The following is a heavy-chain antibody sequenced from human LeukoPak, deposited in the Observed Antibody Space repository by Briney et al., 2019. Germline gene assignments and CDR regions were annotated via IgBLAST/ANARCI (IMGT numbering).Heavy chain of an antibody. CDR2: IYYSGST. D-gene: IGHD3-3*01. J-gene: IGHJ4*02. CDR1: GGSISSSSYY. CDR3: ATRPVLEWLSYYFDY. Sequence: SETLSLTCTVSGGSISSSSYYWGWIRQPPGKGLEWIGSIYYSGSTYYNPSLKSRVTISVDTSKNQFSLKLSSVTAADTAVYYCATRPVLEWLSYYFDYWGQGTLVTVSS. V-gene: IGHV4-39*01.